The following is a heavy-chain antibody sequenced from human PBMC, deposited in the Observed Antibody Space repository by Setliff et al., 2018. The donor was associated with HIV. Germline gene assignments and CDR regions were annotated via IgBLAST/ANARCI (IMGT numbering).Heavy chain of an antibody. V-gene: IGHV4-39*07. D-gene: IGHD4-17*01. CDR3: ARAAAGNTGPFDL. Sequence: SETLTLTCTFSGFSLSTSGVGVGWIRQPPGKGLEWIGRIYTSGSTNYNPSLKSRVTMSVDTSKNQFSLKLTSVTASDTAVYYCARAAAGNTGPFDLWGQGSPVTVSS. CDR2: IYTSGST. J-gene: IGHJ4*02. CDR1: GFSLSTSGVG.